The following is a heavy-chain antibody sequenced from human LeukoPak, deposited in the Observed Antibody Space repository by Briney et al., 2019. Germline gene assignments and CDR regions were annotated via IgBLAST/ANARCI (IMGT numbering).Heavy chain of an antibody. J-gene: IGHJ4*02. CDR2: IYYSGST. CDR1: GGSISSSSYY. Sequence: SETLSLTCTVSGGSISSSSYYWGWIRQPPGKGLEWIGSIYYSGSTYYNPSLKSRVTISVDTSKNQFSLKLSSVTAADTAVYYCARQKAGWYYYDSSGLLFDYWGQGTLVTVSS. CDR3: ARQKAGWYYYDSSGLLFDY. D-gene: IGHD3-22*01. V-gene: IGHV4-39*01.